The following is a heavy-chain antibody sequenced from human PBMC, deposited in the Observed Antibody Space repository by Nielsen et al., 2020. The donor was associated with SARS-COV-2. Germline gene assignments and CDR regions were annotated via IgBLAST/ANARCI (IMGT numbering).Heavy chain of an antibody. J-gene: IGHJ6*02. V-gene: IGHV1-2*06. CDR3: ARDGGRRSYWWELLERPDYYGMDV. CDR2: INPNSGGT. D-gene: IGHD1-26*01. CDR1: GYTFTGYY. Sequence: ASVKVSCKASGYTFTGYYMHWVRQAPGQGLEWMGRINPNSGGTNYAQKFQGRVTMTRDTSISTAYMELSRLRSDDTAVYYCARDGGRRSYWWELLERPDYYGMDVWGQGTTVTVSS.